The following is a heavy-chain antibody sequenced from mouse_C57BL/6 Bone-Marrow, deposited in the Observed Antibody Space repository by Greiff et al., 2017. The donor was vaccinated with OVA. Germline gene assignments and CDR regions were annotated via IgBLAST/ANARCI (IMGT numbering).Heavy chain of an antibody. CDR1: GFTFSDYG. CDR3: ARHSSLSTGFYAMDY. D-gene: IGHD4-1*02. J-gene: IGHJ4*01. Sequence: EVQLVEYGGGLVQPGGSLKLSCAASGFTFSDYGMAWVRQAPRKGPEWVAFISNLAYSIYYADTVTGRFTISRENAKNTLYLDMSSLRSEDTAMYYCARHSSLSTGFYAMDYWGQGTSVTVSS. V-gene: IGHV5-15*01. CDR2: ISNLAYSI.